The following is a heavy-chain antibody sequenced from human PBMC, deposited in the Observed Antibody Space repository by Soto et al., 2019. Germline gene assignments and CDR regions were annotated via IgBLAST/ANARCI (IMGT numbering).Heavy chain of an antibody. Sequence: QVQLVQSGTEVKKPGASVKVSCKASGYTFRSYGISWVRQAPGQGPEWMGWISGYNGNTHYPQKFQGKVTMTTDTSTSTAYMELRSLRSDDPAVYYCAKADSNYAGRFSYYYMDVWGNGTLVTVSS. J-gene: IGHJ6*03. D-gene: IGHD4-4*01. CDR2: ISGYNGNT. CDR1: GYTFRSYG. CDR3: AKADSNYAGRFSYYYMDV. V-gene: IGHV1-18*01.